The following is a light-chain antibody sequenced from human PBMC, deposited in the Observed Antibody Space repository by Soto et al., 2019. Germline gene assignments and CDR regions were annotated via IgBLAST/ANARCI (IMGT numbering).Light chain of an antibody. J-gene: IGLJ1*01. Sequence: QSALTQPRSVSGSPGQSVTISCTGTSSDVGGYNYVYWYQQHPGKAPKLMIYDVSKRPSGVPDRFSGSKSGTTASLTISGLQAEDEADYYCCSYAGSYTAYVFGTGTKVTVL. CDR3: CSYAGSYTAYV. CDR2: DVS. CDR1: SSDVGGYNY. V-gene: IGLV2-11*01.